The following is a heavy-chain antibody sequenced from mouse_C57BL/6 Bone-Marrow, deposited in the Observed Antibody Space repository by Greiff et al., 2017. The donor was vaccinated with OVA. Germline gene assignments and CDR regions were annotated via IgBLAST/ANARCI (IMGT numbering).Heavy chain of an antibody. CDR2: IWSGGST. V-gene: IGHV2-2*01. CDR1: GFSLTSYG. J-gene: IGHJ4*01. CDR3: ARNSQAMDY. Sequence: VQLVESGPGLVQPSQSLSITCTVSGFSLTSYGVHWVRQSPGKGLEWLGVIWSGGSTAYNAAFISRLSISKDNSKSQVFFKMNSLQADDTAIYYCARNSQAMDYWGQGTSVTVSS.